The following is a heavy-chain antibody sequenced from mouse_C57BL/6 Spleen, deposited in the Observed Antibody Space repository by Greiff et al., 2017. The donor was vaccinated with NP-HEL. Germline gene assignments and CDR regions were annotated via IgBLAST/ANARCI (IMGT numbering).Heavy chain of an antibody. CDR1: GYTFTGYW. D-gene: IGHD2-2*01. Sequence: VKLQESGAELMKPGASVKLSCKATGYTFTGYWIEWVKQRPGHGLEWIGEILPGSGSTNYNEKLKGKATFTADTSSNTAYMQLSSLTTEDSAIYYCARRSYAYALPGFAYWGQGTLVTVSA. V-gene: IGHV1-9*01. CDR2: ILPGSGST. CDR3: ARRSYAYALPGFAY. J-gene: IGHJ3*01.